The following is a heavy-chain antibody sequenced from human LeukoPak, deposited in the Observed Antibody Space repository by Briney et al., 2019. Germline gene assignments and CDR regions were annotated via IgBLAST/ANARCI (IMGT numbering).Heavy chain of an antibody. CDR2: IIPIFGTA. V-gene: IGHV1-69*05. D-gene: IGHD1/OR15-1a*01. CDR3: ARNWNKKYYFDF. Sequence: SVKVSCKASGGTFSSYAISWVRQAPGQGLEWMGGIIPIFGTANYAQKFQARVTITRDTSATTAYMELSSLRSEDTAVYYCARNWNKKYYFDFWGQGTLVTVSS. CDR1: GGTFSSYA. J-gene: IGHJ4*02.